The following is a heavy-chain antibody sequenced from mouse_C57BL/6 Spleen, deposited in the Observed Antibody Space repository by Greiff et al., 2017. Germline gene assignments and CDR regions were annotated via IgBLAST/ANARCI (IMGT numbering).Heavy chain of an antibody. Sequence: VHLVESGAELVRPGASVTLSCKASGYTFTDYEMHWVKQTPVHGLEWIGAIDPETGGTAYNQKFKGKAILTADKSSSTAYMELRSLTSEDSAVYYCTTVVAHWGQGTTLTVSS. CDR1: GYTFTDYE. J-gene: IGHJ2*01. D-gene: IGHD1-1*01. CDR2: IDPETGGT. CDR3: TTVVAH. V-gene: IGHV1-15*01.